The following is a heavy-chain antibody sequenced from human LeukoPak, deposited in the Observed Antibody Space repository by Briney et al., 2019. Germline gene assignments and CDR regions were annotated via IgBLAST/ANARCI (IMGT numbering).Heavy chain of an antibody. J-gene: IGHJ4*02. CDR1: GFTVSNNY. Sequence: PGGSLRLSCAASGFTVSNNYMNWVRQAPGKGLEWVSLIYSGGDTYYADSVKGRFTISRDSSKNTLYLQMNSLRAEDTAVYYCAKSRGESRGASNYWGQGTLVTVSS. CDR2: IYSGGDT. V-gene: IGHV3-53*01. D-gene: IGHD1-26*01. CDR3: AKSRGESRGASNY.